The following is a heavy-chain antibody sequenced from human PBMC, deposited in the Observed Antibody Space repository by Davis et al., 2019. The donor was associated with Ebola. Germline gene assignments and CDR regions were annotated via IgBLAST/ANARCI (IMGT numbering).Heavy chain of an antibody. CDR1: GFTVSNNY. D-gene: IGHD6-6*01. CDR2: IKSKSAGGTT. CDR3: TTDRGIAVRPLFDC. Sequence: GESLKISCAASGFTVSNNYMIWVRQAPGKGLEWVGRIKSKSAGGTTDHAPPVRGRFIISRDESRNTLYLQMTSLRTEDTAVYFCTTDRGIAVRPLFDCWGQGTLVTVSS. V-gene: IGHV3-15*01. J-gene: IGHJ4*02.